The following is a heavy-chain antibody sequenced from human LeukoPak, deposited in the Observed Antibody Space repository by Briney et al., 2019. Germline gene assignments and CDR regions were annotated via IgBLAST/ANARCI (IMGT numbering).Heavy chain of an antibody. CDR3: ASALGGQGGH. CDR1: GFTVTSNH. Sequence: PGGSLRLSCAASGFTVTSNHMNWVRQAPGKGLMWVSLIQSDGSSTRYADSVKGRFTISRDNAKNTLFLKMNSLRADDTAVYYCASALGGQGGHWGQGSLVTVSS. J-gene: IGHJ4*02. V-gene: IGHV3-74*01. CDR2: IQSDGSST. D-gene: IGHD1-26*01.